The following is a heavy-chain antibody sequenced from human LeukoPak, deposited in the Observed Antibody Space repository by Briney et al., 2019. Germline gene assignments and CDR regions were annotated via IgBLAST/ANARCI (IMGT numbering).Heavy chain of an antibody. Sequence: SETLSLTCTVSGVSVGSAGYYWSWIRQPPGGGLEWIGYIYYISNTNYNPSLKSRVTMSVNPSENHFSLKLNSVTAADTAMYYCARAQSQSGSYRYYFGFWGQGTLVNVSS. CDR1: GVSVGSAGYY. D-gene: IGHD1-26*01. J-gene: IGHJ4*02. CDR2: IYYISNT. V-gene: IGHV4-61*08. CDR3: ARAQSQSGSYRYYFGF.